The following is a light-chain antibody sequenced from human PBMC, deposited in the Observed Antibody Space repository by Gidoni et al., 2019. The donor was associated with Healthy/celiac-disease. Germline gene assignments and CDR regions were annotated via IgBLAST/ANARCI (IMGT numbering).Light chain of an antibody. CDR1: QSVSSSY. J-gene: IGKJ2*01. Sequence: IVLTPSPGTLSLSPGERATLSCSASQSVSSSYLAWYQQKPGQAPRLLIYGASSRATGIPDRFSGSGSGTDFTLTISRLEPEDFAVYYCQQYGSSLYTFGQGTKLEIK. CDR3: QQYGSSLYT. CDR2: GAS. V-gene: IGKV3-20*01.